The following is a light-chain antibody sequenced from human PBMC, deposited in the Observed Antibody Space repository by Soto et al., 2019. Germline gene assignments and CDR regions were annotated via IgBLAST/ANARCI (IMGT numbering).Light chain of an antibody. CDR3: VLYMGSGISV. CDR1: SGSVSTSYY. V-gene: IGLV8-61*01. J-gene: IGLJ2*01. CDR2: STN. Sequence: QTVVTQDPSFSVSPGGTVTLTCGLSSGSVSTSYYPSWYQQTPGQAPRTPIYSTNTRSSGVPDRFSGSILGNKAALTITGAQADDESDYYCVLYMGSGISVFGGGTKLTVL.